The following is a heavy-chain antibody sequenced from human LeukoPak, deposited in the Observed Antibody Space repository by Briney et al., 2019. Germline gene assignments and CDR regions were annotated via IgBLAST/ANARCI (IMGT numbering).Heavy chain of an antibody. CDR3: ARGPLWFGESSYYFDN. J-gene: IGHJ4*02. D-gene: IGHD3-10*01. CDR1: GGTFSSYA. CDR2: IIPIFGAA. V-gene: IGHV1-69*13. Sequence: ASVKVSCKASGGTFSSYAISWVRQAPGQGLEWMGGIIPIFGAANYAQKFQGRVTITADESTSTAYMELSSLRSEDTAVYYCARGPLWFGESSYYFDNWGQGTLVTVSS.